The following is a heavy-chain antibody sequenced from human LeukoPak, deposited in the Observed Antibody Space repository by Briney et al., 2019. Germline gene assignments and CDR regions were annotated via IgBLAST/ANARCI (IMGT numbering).Heavy chain of an antibody. Sequence: GGSLRLSCAASGFMFSSYWMSWVRQAPGKGLEWVSYISSSGSTRYYADSVKGRFTISRDNAKNSLYLQMNSLRAEDTAVYYCARDDCSSTSCYLDVWGKGTTVTISS. CDR2: ISSSGSTR. D-gene: IGHD2-2*01. CDR1: GFMFSSYW. V-gene: IGHV3-48*03. J-gene: IGHJ6*04. CDR3: ARDDCSSTSCYLDV.